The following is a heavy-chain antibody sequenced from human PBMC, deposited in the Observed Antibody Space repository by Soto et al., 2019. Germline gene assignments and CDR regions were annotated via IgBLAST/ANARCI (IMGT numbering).Heavy chain of an antibody. V-gene: IGHV4-4*07. J-gene: IGHJ4*02. CDR2: IYTTGSS. CDR3: AGAAYNYGPFDS. CDR1: GDSTSTYS. Sequence: QVQLQESGPGLVKPSETLSLTCTFSGDSTSTYSWNWIRQPAGKGLEWIGRIYTTGSSNYNPSLERRIAISVDTSKKQFFLKLSSVTAADPAVYYCAGAAYNYGPFDSWGQGTLGTVSS. D-gene: IGHD5-18*01.